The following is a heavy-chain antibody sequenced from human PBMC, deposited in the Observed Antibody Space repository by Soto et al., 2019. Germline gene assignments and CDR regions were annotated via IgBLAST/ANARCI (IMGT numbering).Heavy chain of an antibody. J-gene: IGHJ3*02. CDR3: ARGHLNDDYDTSAHETDI. CDR1: GGSISSSNW. Sequence: QVQLQESGPGLVKPSGTLSLTCAVSGGSISSSNWWSWFRQSPVKGLEWIGEIYHSGSTNYNPSPKRRVTVSVEKSNNLFSLKLGSVSAADTAVYSCARGHLNDDYDTSAHETDIWGQGTMVTVSS. CDR2: IYHSGST. D-gene: IGHD3-22*01. V-gene: IGHV4-4*02.